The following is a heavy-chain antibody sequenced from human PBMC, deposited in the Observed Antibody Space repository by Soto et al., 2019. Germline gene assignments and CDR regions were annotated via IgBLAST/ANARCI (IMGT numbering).Heavy chain of an antibody. CDR2: INHSGST. V-gene: IGHV4-34*01. CDR3: ARDLGKYSSPTPGDY. D-gene: IGHD6-6*01. Sequence: SETLSLTCAVYGGSFSGYYWTWIRQPPGTGLEWIGEINHSGSTNYNPSLKSRVTISVDTSKNQFSLKLSSLRSEDTAVYYCARDLGKYSSPTPGDYWGQGTLVTVSS. CDR1: GGSFSGYY. J-gene: IGHJ4*02.